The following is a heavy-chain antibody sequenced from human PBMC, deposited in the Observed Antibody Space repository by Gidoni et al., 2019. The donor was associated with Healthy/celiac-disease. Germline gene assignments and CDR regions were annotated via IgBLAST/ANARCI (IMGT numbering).Heavy chain of an antibody. Sequence: EVQLVESGGGLVKPGGSLRLSCAASGFTFSSDSMNWVRKAPGKGLELVSSISSSSSYIYYADSVKGRFTVSRDNAKNSLYLQMNSLRAEDTAVYYCARDQGDHPNYSSSSWYYYYGMDVWGQGTTVTVSS. CDR2: ISSSSSYI. J-gene: IGHJ6*02. D-gene: IGHD6-6*01. V-gene: IGHV3-21*01. CDR1: GFTFSSDS. CDR3: ARDQGDHPNYSSSSWYYYYGMDV.